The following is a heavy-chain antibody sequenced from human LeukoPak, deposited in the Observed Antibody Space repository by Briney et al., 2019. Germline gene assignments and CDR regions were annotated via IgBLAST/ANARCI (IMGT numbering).Heavy chain of an antibody. CDR2: ISSSGSTI. J-gene: IGHJ4*02. V-gene: IGHV3-11*04. CDR1: GFTFSDYY. Sequence: GGSLRLSCAASGFTFSDYYMSWIRQAPGKGLEWVSYISSSGSTIYYADSVKGRFTISRDNAKNTLYLQLNSLRAEDTAVYYCVKDQREAYSSGWSRDFDYWGQGTLVTVSS. D-gene: IGHD6-19*01. CDR3: VKDQREAYSSGWSRDFDY.